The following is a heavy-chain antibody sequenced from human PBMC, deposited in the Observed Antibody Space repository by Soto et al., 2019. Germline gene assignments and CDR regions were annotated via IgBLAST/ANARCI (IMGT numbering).Heavy chain of an antibody. Sequence: GGSLRLSCAASGFTFSSYAMSWVRQAPGKGLEWVSAISGSGGSTYYADSVKGRFTISRDNSKNTLYLQMNSLRAEDTAVYYCAKDPGDYGDLLVDYWGQGTLVTVSS. J-gene: IGHJ4*02. CDR1: GFTFSSYA. V-gene: IGHV3-23*01. CDR2: ISGSGGST. D-gene: IGHD4-17*01. CDR3: AKDPGDYGDLLVDY.